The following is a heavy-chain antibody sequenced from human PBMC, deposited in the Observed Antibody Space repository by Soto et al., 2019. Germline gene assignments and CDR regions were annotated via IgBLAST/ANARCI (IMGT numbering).Heavy chain of an antibody. J-gene: IGHJ3*02. CDR2: ISYDGSNK. V-gene: IGHV3-30-3*01. D-gene: IGHD5-12*01. Sequence: GGSLRLSCAASGFTFSSYAMHWVRQAPGKGLEWVAVISYDGSNKYYADSVKGRFTISRDNSKNTLYLQMNSLRAEDTAVYYCARGLRDGYKIDAFDIWGQGTMVTVSS. CDR1: GFTFSSYA. CDR3: ARGLRDGYKIDAFDI.